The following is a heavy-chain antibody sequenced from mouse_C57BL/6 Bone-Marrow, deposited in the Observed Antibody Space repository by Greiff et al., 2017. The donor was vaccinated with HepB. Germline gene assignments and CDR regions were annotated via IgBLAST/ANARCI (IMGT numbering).Heavy chain of an antibody. J-gene: IGHJ1*03. CDR2: IDPANGNT. CDR3: ARVRNYYYGSSYWYFDV. D-gene: IGHD1-1*01. CDR1: GFNIKNTY. Sequence: VQLQQSVAELVRPGASVKLSCTASGFNIKNTYMHWVKQRPEQGLEWIGRIDPANGNTKYAPKFQGKATITADTSSNTAYLQHSSLTSEDTAIYYCARVRNYYYGSSYWYFDVWGTGTTVTVSS. V-gene: IGHV14-3*01.